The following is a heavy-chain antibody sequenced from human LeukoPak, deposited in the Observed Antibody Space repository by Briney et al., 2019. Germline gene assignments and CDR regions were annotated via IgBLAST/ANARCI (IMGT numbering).Heavy chain of an antibody. CDR3: ATPPYCSSTSCEDY. J-gene: IGHJ4*02. CDR1: GFTFSSFG. Sequence: GESLRLSCAASGFTFSSFGLNWVRQAPGKGLEWISYINSRSNTIYYADSVKGRFTISRDNSKNTLYLQMNSLRAEDTAVYYCATPPYCSSTSCEDYWGQGTLVTVSS. V-gene: IGHV3-48*01. D-gene: IGHD2-2*01. CDR2: INSRSNTI.